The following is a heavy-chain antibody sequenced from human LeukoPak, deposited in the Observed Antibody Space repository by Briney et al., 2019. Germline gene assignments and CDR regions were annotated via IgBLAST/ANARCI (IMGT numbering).Heavy chain of an antibody. J-gene: IGHJ4*02. D-gene: IGHD2-21*01. CDR2: IKSKTDGGTT. Sequence: GGSLRLSCAASGFTFSNARMSWVRQAPGKGLEWVGRIKSKTDGGTTDYAAPVKGRFTISRDDSKNTLYLQMNSLKTEDTAVYYCTTDLRQCILPTNDYWGQGTPVTVSS. CDR3: TTDLRQCILPTNDY. CDR1: GFTFSNAR. V-gene: IGHV3-15*01.